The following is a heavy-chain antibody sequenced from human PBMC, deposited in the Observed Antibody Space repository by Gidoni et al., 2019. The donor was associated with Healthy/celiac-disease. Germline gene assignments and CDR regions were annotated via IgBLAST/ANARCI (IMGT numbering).Heavy chain of an antibody. CDR1: GFTFDDYA. V-gene: IGHV3-9*01. CDR2: ISWNSGSI. J-gene: IGHJ3*02. Sequence: EVQLVESGGGLVQPGRSLRLSCAASGFTFDDYAMHWVRQAPGKGLEWVSGISWNSGSIGYADSVKGRFTISRDNAKNSLYLQMNSLRAEDTALYYCAKDIGGYSGYGGAFDIWGQGTMVTVSS. D-gene: IGHD5-12*01. CDR3: AKDIGGYSGYGGAFDI.